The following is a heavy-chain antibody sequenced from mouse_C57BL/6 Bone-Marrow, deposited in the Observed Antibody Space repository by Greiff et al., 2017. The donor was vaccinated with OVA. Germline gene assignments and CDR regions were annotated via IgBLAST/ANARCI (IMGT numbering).Heavy chain of an antibody. Sequence: QVQLQQSGAELVMPGASVKLSCKASGYTFTSYWMHWVKQRPGQGLEWIGEIDPSDSYTNYNQKFKGKSTLTVDKSSSTAYMQLSSLTSEDSAVYYGARDGSSSAWFAYWGQGTLVTVSA. CDR1: GYTFTSYW. CDR3: ARDGSSSAWFAY. J-gene: IGHJ3*01. CDR2: IDPSDSYT. D-gene: IGHD1-1*01. V-gene: IGHV1-69*01.